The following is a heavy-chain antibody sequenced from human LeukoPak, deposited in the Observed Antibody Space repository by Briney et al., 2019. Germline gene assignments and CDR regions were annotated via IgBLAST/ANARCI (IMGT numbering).Heavy chain of an antibody. CDR2: MNLIVGNA. D-gene: IGHD5-24*01. V-gene: IGHV1-46*01. Sequence: ASVKVSCKSSGLTYSIDYIHSLRPAPGQGLERMGIMNLIVGNAVYAKQIPGRVIMTRDTATTTVFLDFSSLKSDDTAMYFCESDRRDLQNSVHPPHYRFDHWGQGTTVTISS. J-gene: IGHJ4*01. CDR1: GLTYSIDY. CDR3: ESDRRDLQNSVHPPHYRFDH.